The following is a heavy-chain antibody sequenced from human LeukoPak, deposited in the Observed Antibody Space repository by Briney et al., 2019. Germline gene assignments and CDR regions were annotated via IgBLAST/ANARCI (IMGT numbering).Heavy chain of an antibody. V-gene: IGHV4-59*01. CDR1: GGSISSYY. Sequence: PSETLSLTCTVSGGSISSYYWSWIRQPPGKGLEWIGYIYYSGSTNHNPSLKSRVTISVDTSKNQFTLKLSSVTAADTAVYYCARDQFGSGIVDDWGQGTLVTVSS. CDR2: IYYSGST. J-gene: IGHJ4*02. D-gene: IGHD3-10*01. CDR3: ARDQFGSGIVDD.